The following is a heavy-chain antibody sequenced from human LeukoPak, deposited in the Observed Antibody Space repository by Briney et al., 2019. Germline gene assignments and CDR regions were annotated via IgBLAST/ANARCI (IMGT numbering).Heavy chain of an antibody. CDR3: ARDGHYYDSSGYYPRAFDI. J-gene: IGHJ3*02. D-gene: IGHD3-22*01. CDR2: IYYSGST. CDR1: GGSISSGNYH. Sequence: SQTLSLTCTVSGGSISSGNYHWSWIRQPPGKGLEWIGYIYYSGSTYYNPSLKSRVTISVDTSKNQFSLKLSSVTAADTAVYHCARDGHYYDSSGYYPRAFDIWGQGTMVTVSS. V-gene: IGHV4-30-4*01.